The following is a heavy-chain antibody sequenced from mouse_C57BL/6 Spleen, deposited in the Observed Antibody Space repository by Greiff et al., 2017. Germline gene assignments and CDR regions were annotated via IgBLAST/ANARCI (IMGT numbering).Heavy chain of an antibody. CDR3: ASGWLLGAY. J-gene: IGHJ3*01. D-gene: IGHD2-3*01. Sequence: VHLVESGPGLVAPSQSLSITCTVSGFSLTSYGVDWVRQSPGKGLEWLGVIWGVGSTNYNSALKSRLSISKDNSKSQVFLKMNSLQTDDTAMYYCASGWLLGAYWGQGTLVTVSA. V-gene: IGHV2-6*01. CDR1: GFSLTSYG. CDR2: IWGVGST.